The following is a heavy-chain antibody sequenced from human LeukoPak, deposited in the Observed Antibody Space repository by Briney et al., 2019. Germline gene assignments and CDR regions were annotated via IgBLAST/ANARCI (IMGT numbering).Heavy chain of an antibody. V-gene: IGHV4-39*07. CDR1: GGSISSSSYY. CDR2: IYYSGST. J-gene: IGHJ5*02. CDR3: ARAKTGGYNWFDP. Sequence: SETLSLTCTVSGGSISSSSYYWGWIRQPPGKGLEWIGSIYYSGSTYYNPSLKSRVTISVDTSKNQFSLKLSSVTAADTAVYYCARAKTGGYNWFDPWGQGTLVTVSS. D-gene: IGHD1-14*01.